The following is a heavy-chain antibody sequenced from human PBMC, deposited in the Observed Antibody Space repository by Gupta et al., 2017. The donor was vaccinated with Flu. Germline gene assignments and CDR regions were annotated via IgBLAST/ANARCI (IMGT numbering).Heavy chain of an antibody. CDR2: VNPNSGNT. CDR3: ARSNFGSAFDV. Sequence: VQLDQSGADVREPGASVRVSCKASGYTFTEYDLNWLRQAAGQGLEWLGWVNPNSGNTGIAQKFLGRVTLTKDTSLSTVYMELSSLRSDDTAVYYCARSNFGSAFDVWGQGTLVSVSS. D-gene: IGHD1-7*01. J-gene: IGHJ3*01. V-gene: IGHV1-8*01. CDR1: GYTFTEYD.